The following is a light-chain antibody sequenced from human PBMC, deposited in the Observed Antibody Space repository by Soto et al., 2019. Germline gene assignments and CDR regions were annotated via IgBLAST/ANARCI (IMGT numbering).Light chain of an antibody. J-gene: IGKJ4*01. CDR1: QSVSRY. Sequence: EIVLTQSPGTLSLSPGERATLSCRASQSVSRYLAWYQQKPGQAPRLLIYDASHRATGIPARFSGSGSGTDFTLTISSLEPEDFAGYFCQQRYNFLTFGGGTKVEI. CDR2: DAS. CDR3: QQRYNFLT. V-gene: IGKV3-11*01.